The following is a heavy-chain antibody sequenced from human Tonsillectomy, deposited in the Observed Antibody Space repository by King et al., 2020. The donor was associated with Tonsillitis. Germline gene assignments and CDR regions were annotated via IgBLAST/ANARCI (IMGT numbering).Heavy chain of an antibody. D-gene: IGHD3-22*01. CDR3: ARHKYYYDSSGYEYFQH. CDR2: IWYDGSNK. Sequence: VQLVESGGGVVQPGRSLRLSCAASGFTFSSYGMHWVRQAPGKGLEWVAVIWYDGSNKYYADSVKGRFTISRDKSKNTLYLQMNSLRAEDTAVYYCARHKYYYDSSGYEYFQHWGQGTLVTVSS. J-gene: IGHJ1*01. CDR1: GFTFSSYG. V-gene: IGHV3-33*01.